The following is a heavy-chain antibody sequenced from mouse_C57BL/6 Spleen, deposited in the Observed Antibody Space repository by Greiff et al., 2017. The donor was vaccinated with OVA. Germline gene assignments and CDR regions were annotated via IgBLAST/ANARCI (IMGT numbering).Heavy chain of an antibody. Sequence: VQLQQSGAELVRPGASVTLSCKASGYTFTDYEMHWVKQTPVHGLEWIGAIDPETGGTAYNQKFKGKAILTADKSSRTAYMELRSLTSEDSAVYYCTRNWEGYWGQGTTLTVSS. CDR1: GYTFTDYE. J-gene: IGHJ2*01. CDR3: TRNWEGY. V-gene: IGHV1-15*01. CDR2: IDPETGGT. D-gene: IGHD4-1*01.